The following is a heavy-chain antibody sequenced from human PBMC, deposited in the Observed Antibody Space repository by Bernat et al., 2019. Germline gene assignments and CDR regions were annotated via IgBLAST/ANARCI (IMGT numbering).Heavy chain of an antibody. Sequence: QVQLVESGGGVVQPGGSLRLSCAASGFTFSSYGMHWVRQAPGKGLEWVAFIRYDGSNKYYADSVKGRFTISRDNSRNTVYLQMNSLRAEDTAVYYCARHIGSCSGGSCSDWYFDLWGRGTLVTVSS. CDR1: GFTFSSYG. V-gene: IGHV3-30*02. J-gene: IGHJ2*01. CDR3: ARHIGSCSGGSCSDWYFDL. D-gene: IGHD2-15*01. CDR2: IRYDGSNK.